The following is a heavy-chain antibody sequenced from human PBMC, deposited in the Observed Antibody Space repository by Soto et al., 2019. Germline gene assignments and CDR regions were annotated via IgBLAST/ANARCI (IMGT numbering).Heavy chain of an antibody. D-gene: IGHD3-22*01. V-gene: IGHV4-39*01. CDR2: IYYSGST. CDR3: ARHWVLVVTTRWYFDL. CDR1: GGSMSSSSFY. J-gene: IGHJ2*01. Sequence: PSETLSLTCTVSGGSMSSSSFYWGWIRQPPGKGLEWIGSIYYSGSTFYNPSLKSRVTISVDTSKNQFSLKLSSVTAADTAVYYCARHWVLVVTTRWYFDLWGRGTLVTVSS.